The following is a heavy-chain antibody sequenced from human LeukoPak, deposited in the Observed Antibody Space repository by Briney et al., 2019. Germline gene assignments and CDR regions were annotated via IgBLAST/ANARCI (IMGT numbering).Heavy chain of an antibody. V-gene: IGHV3-7*01. J-gene: IGHJ4*02. CDR1: GFTFSSYW. Sequence: PGGSLRLSCAASGFTFSSYWMHWVRQAPGKGLERVANIKQDGSEKYYVDSVKGRFTISRDNAKNSLYLQMNSLRAEDTAVYYCARDMTPTTVTTIYDYWGQGTLVTVSS. CDR3: ARDMTPTTVTTIYDY. D-gene: IGHD4-17*01. CDR2: IKQDGSEK.